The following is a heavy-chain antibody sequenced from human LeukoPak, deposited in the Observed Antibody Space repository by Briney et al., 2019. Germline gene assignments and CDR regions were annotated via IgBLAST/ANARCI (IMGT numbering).Heavy chain of an antibody. Sequence: SETLSLTCAVYGGSFSGYYWSWIRQPPGKGLEWIGEINHSGSTNYDPSLKSRVTISVDTSKNQFSLKLSSVTAADTAVYYCARGSGYYYYGMDVWGQGTRSPSP. CDR1: GGSFSGYY. D-gene: IGHD3-10*01. V-gene: IGHV4-34*01. CDR2: INHSGST. J-gene: IGHJ6*02. CDR3: ARGSGYYYYGMDV.